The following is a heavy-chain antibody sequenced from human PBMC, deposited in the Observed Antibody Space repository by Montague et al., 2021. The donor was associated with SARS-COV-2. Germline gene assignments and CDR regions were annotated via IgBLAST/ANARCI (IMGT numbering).Heavy chain of an antibody. CDR2: IYDSDTT. J-gene: IGHJ4*02. CDR3: ARAANILSGFYNHPFEY. V-gene: IGHV4-61*01. Sequence: SETLSLTCTVPGGSVISDTYFWSWIRQPPGKGLEWIAYIYDSDTTNNNPSFWSRVSMSSDRSKNQSSLKLTSVTPADTAVYYCARAANILSGFYNHPFEYWGQGILVTVSS. CDR1: GGSVISDTYF. D-gene: IGHD3-9*01.